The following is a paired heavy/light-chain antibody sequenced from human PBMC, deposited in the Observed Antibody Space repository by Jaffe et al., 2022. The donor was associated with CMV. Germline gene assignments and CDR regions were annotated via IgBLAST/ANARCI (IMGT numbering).Heavy chain of an antibody. CDR1: GFTFSSSA. D-gene: IGHD3-10*01. V-gene: IGHV3-23*01. CDR2: LSGSSGST. J-gene: IGHJ6*02. CDR3: AKAIGYYGSGTSSTSTYYYFYYGMDV. Sequence: EVQLLESGGGLVQPGGSLRLSCAASGFTFSSSAMSWVRQAPGKGLEWVSTLSGSSGSTYYADSVRGRFTISRDSSKSTLYLQMNSLRAVDTAVYYCAKAIGYYGSGTSSTSTYYYFYYGMDVWGQGTTVTVSS.
Light chain of an antibody. CDR3: MQALQTPGRFT. J-gene: IGKJ3*01. CDR2: LGS. V-gene: IGKV2-28*01. CDR1: QSLLHSNGYNY. Sequence: DIVMTQSPLSLPVTPGEPASISCRSSQSLLHSNGYNYLDWYLQRPGQSPQLLIYLGSNRASGVPDRFSGSGSGTDFTLKISRVEAEDVGVYYCMQALQTPGRFTFGPGTKVDIK.